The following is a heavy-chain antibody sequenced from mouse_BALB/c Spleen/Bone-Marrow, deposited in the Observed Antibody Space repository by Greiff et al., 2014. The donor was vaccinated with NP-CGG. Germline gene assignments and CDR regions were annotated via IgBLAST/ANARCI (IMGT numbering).Heavy chain of an antibody. Sequence: QVQLQQSGAELVRPGSSVKISCKASGYAFSGYWMNWVKQRPGQGLEWIGQIYPGDGDTNYNGNFKDKATLTTDKSSTTAYMQLSSLTSEDSAVYFCARGGRLTGYYFDYWGQGTTLTVSS. CDR3: ARGGRLTGYYFDY. J-gene: IGHJ2*01. D-gene: IGHD4-1*01. CDR1: GYAFSGYW. V-gene: IGHV1-80*01. CDR2: IYPGDGDT.